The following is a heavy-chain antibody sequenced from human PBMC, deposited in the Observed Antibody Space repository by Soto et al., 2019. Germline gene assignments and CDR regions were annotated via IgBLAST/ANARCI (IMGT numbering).Heavy chain of an antibody. Sequence: QVQLQQWGAGLLKPSETLSLTCAVYGGSFSGYYWSWIRQPPGKGLEWIGEINHSGSTNYNPSLKSRVTISVDTSKNQLSLKLSSVTAADTAVYYCARTPDRSLGYCSGGSCYSQTYYFDYWGQGTLVTVSS. D-gene: IGHD2-15*01. CDR3: ARTPDRSLGYCSGGSCYSQTYYFDY. CDR1: GGSFSGYY. J-gene: IGHJ4*02. CDR2: INHSGST. V-gene: IGHV4-34*01.